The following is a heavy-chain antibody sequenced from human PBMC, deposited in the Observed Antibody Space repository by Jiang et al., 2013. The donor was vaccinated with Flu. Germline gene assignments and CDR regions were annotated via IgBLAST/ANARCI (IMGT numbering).Heavy chain of an antibody. D-gene: IGHD1-20*01. CDR1: GYTFTSYW. CDR3: TKFESITGTTGLGP. Sequence: GAEVKKPGESLRISCKGSGYTFTSYWIIWVRQTPGKGLEWMGTIDPTDSYTNYSPSFQGHVTISVDKSISTAYLQWSTLKASDTAMYYCTKFESITGTTGLGPWGQGTLVTVSS. J-gene: IGHJ5*02. V-gene: IGHV5-10-1*01. CDR2: IDPTDSYT.